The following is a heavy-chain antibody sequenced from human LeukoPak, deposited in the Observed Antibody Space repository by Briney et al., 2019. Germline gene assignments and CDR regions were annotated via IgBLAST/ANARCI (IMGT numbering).Heavy chain of an antibody. J-gene: IGHJ4*02. Sequence: GASVKVSCKASGYTFTSYGISWVRQAPGKGLEWMGGFDPEDGETIYAQKFQGRVTMTTDTSTSTAYMELRSLRSDDTAVYYCATKGYSSSWSFDYWGQGTLVTVSS. D-gene: IGHD6-13*01. V-gene: IGHV1-18*01. CDR2: FDPEDGET. CDR3: ATKGYSSSWSFDY. CDR1: GYTFTSYG.